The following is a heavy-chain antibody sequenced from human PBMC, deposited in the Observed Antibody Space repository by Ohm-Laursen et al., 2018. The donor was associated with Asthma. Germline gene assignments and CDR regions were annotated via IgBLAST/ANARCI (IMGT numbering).Heavy chain of an antibody. D-gene: IGHD2-2*01. V-gene: IGHV3-30*03. CDR2: ISHDGNYI. CDR3: TTYRSTENFDY. J-gene: IGHJ4*02. CDR1: GFTFSAYG. Sequence: SLRLSCAASGFTFSAYGMHWVRQAAGKGLEWVAAISHDGNYIDYADSVKSRFTISRDNSKNTLYVEMNSLRAEGTAVYYCTTYRSTENFDYWGQGTLVTVSS.